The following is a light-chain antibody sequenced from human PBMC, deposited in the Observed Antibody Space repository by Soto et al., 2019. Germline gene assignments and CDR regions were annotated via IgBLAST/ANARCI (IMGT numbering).Light chain of an antibody. Sequence: QSALTQPASVSGSPGQSITISCTGTSSDVGGYNYVSWYQQHPGKAPKLMIYDVSNRPSGVSNRFSGSKSANTASLTISGLQADDEADYYCSSHTSSSTSYVFGTGTKLT. CDR3: SSHTSSSTSYV. CDR2: DVS. CDR1: SSDVGGYNY. V-gene: IGLV2-14*01. J-gene: IGLJ1*01.